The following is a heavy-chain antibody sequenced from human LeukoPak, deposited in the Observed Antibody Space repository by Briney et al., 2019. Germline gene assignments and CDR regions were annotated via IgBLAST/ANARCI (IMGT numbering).Heavy chain of an antibody. CDR1: GFTFSSYA. CDR2: ISGSGGST. D-gene: IGHD6-13*01. V-gene: IGHV3-23*01. CDR3: AKQAAGTQGAFDY. Sequence: PGGSLRLSCAASGFTFSSYAMSWVRQAPGKGLEWVSAISGSGGSTYYADSVKGRFTISRDNAKNSLYLQMNSLRAEDTALYYCAKQAAGTQGAFDYWGQGTLVTVSS. J-gene: IGHJ4*02.